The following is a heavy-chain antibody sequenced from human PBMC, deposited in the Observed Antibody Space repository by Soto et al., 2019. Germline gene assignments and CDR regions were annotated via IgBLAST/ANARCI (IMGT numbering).Heavy chain of an antibody. V-gene: IGHV3-33*01. CDR1: GFTLRSQA. J-gene: IGHJ6*02. CDR2: IWYDGSNK. D-gene: IGHD2-15*01. CDR3: ARDQDVVVVAEGGMDV. Sequence: QHGSSPRLGLASCGFTLRSQATHRVRQYRAEGLEWVAVIWYDGSNKYYADSVKGRFTISRDNSKNTLYLQMNSLRAEDTAVYYCARDQDVVVVAEGGMDVWGQGNTVTASS.